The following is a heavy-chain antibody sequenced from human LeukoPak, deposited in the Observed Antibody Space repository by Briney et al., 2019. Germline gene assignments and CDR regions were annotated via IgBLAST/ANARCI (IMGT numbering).Heavy chain of an antibody. CDR2: ISPNNGDT. J-gene: IGHJ4*02. Sequence: ASVKVSRKPSGYTFTDSYIHWVRQAPGVGLQWMGWISPNNGDTKYAEDFQDRVTMTRDTSINTAYMELTGLTPDDTAVYYCVRSPIGASAYWGRGTLVTVSS. D-gene: IGHD3-10*01. CDR3: VRSPIGASAY. V-gene: IGHV1-2*02. CDR1: GYTFTDSY.